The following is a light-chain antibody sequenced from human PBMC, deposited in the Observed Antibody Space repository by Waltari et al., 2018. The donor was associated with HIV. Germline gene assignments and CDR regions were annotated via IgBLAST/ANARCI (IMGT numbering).Light chain of an antibody. J-gene: IGKJ1*01. CDR2: GAS. CDR3: QQYGRT. Sequence: VLTHSPATLSLSVGETATLPCRPSQGVNSNYLTRYQQILGQAPTLLVYGASTRATGIPDRFRGSGSETDFTRTINSLEPEDSAVYYCQQYGRTFGQGTKVEL. CDR1: QGVNSNY. V-gene: IGKV3-20*01.